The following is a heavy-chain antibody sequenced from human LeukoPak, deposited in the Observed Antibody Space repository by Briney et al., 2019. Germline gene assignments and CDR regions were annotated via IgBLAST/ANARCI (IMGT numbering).Heavy chain of an antibody. D-gene: IGHD3-22*01. Sequence: PSETLPLTCGVSGYSISGGYYWGWIRQSPGKGLEWIATIFHTGSIYHNPSIKSRVILSVDTSKNQFSLILTSVTAADTAVYYCVRMGVSYYYDSSTYYPVAFDVWGQGTMVTVSS. CDR2: IFHTGSI. CDR3: VRMGVSYYYDSSTYYPVAFDV. V-gene: IGHV4-38-2*01. J-gene: IGHJ3*01. CDR1: GYSISGGYY.